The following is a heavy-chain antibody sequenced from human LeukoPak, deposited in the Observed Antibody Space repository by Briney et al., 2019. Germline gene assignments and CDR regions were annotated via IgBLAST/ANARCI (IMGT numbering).Heavy chain of an antibody. V-gene: IGHV1-69*04. Sequence: ASVKVSCKASGGTFGSYAISWVRQAPGQGLEWMGRIIPIFGIANYAQKFQGRVTITADKSTSTAYMELSSLRSEDTAVYYCARGTQYNWFDPWGQGTLVTVSS. CDR3: ARGTQYNWFDP. D-gene: IGHD1-1*01. CDR2: IIPIFGIA. CDR1: GGTFGSYA. J-gene: IGHJ5*02.